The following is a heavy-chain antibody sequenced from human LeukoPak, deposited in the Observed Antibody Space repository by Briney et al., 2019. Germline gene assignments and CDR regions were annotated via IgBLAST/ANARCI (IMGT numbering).Heavy chain of an antibody. CDR2: INHSGST. CDR1: GGSFSGYY. Sequence: SETLSLTCAVYGGSFSGYYWSWIRQPPGKGLEWIGEINHSGSTNYNPSLKSRVTISVDTSKNQFSLKLSSVTAADTAVYYCARHVRFLEWFPTVDSWGQGTLVTVSS. J-gene: IGHJ4*02. V-gene: IGHV4-34*01. D-gene: IGHD3-3*01. CDR3: ARHVRFLEWFPTVDS.